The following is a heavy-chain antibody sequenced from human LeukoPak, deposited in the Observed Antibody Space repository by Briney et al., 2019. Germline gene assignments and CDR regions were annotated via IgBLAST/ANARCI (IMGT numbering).Heavy chain of an antibody. CDR1: GFPFSSYW. Sequence: GGSLRLSCAASGFPFSSYWLSWVRPAPGKGLEWVANIKKDGSDKYYVDSVKGRFTISRDNAKTSLYLQMNSLRAEDTAVYYCARHLSGVTGYTYGRGIDYWGQGTLVTVSS. J-gene: IGHJ4*02. D-gene: IGHD5-18*01. V-gene: IGHV3-7*01. CDR2: IKKDGSDK. CDR3: ARHLSGVTGYTYGRGIDY.